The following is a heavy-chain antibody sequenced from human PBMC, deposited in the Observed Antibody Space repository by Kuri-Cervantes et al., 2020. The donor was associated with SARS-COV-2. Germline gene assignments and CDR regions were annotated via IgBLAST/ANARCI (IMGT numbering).Heavy chain of an antibody. CDR2: VSHNGAC. CDR1: GCSITSNNR. CDR3: AKSIKQLDLEYRSSAWFDP. V-gene: IGHV4-4*02. D-gene: IGHD1-1*01. J-gene: IGHJ5*02. Sequence: SETLSLTCTVSGCSITSNNRCSLVRQPPGKGLEWLGVVSHNGACNYTQSLKRRVTISLDKANDQFSLRLNSVTAADTAVYYCAKSIKQLDLEYRSSAWFDPWGRGTLVTVSS.